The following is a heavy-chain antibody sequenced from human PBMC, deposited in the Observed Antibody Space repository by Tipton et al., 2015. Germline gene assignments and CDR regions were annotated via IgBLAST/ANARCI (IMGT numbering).Heavy chain of an antibody. CDR2: IYYTGST. D-gene: IGHD2-15*01. V-gene: IGHV4-59*01. J-gene: IGHJ6*02. CDR1: GGSTSSYY. Sequence: TLSLTCNVSGGSTSSYYWTWIRQPTGKGLEWIGYIYYTGSTNYNPSLKSRVTLSIDTSKNQFSLQLTSVTAADTAAYYCARDRPTDSGGRGATYYYAMDVWGQGTTVTVSS. CDR3: ARDRPTDSGGRGATYYYAMDV.